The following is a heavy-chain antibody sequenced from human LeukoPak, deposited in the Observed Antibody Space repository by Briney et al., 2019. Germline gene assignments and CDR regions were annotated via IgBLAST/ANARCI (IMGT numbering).Heavy chain of an antibody. V-gene: IGHV3-11*05. D-gene: IGHD5-12*01. Sequence: NPGRSLRLSCAASGFTFSDYYMSWIRQAPGKGLEWVSYISSSSSYTNYADSVKGRFTISRDNAKNSLYLQMNSLRAEDTAVYYCARDGGDSIVATTGGFDYWGQGTLVTVSS. CDR2: ISSSSSYT. J-gene: IGHJ4*02. CDR1: GFTFSDYY. CDR3: ARDGGDSIVATTGGFDY.